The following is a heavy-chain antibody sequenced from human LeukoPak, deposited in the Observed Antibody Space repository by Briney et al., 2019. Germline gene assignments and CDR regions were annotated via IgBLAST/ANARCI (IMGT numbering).Heavy chain of an antibody. V-gene: IGHV4-61*02. D-gene: IGHD6-13*01. Sequence: SETLSLTCAVSGGSISSGSYYWSWIRQPAGKGLEWIGRIYTSGSTNYNPSLKSRVTISVDTSKNQFSLKLSSVTAADTAVYYCARPYSSSHDAFDIWGQGTMVTVSS. CDR2: IYTSGST. CDR3: ARPYSSSHDAFDI. J-gene: IGHJ3*02. CDR1: GGSISSGSYY.